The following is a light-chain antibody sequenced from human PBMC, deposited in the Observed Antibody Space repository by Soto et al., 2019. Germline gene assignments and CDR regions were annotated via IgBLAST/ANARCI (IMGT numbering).Light chain of an antibody. CDR2: RNN. CDR3: ASSDDSLSSVI. V-gene: IGLV1-47*01. J-gene: IGLJ2*01. CDR1: SSNIGSNF. Sequence: QSVLTQPPSASGTPGQRITISCSGSSSNIGSNFVFWYQQLPGTAAKVLICRNNERPSAVPDRFSGSTSGTSASLAISGLRSEEEAAYYCASSDDSLSSVIFGGATKLTVL.